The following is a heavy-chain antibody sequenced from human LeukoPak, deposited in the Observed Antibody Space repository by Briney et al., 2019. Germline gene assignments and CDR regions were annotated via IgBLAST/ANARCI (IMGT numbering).Heavy chain of an antibody. CDR3: GSYRRAYDV. V-gene: IGHV3-23*01. CDR1: GFTFNTYA. D-gene: IGHD1-26*01. CDR2: ILDDGRI. J-gene: IGHJ3*01. Sequence: GGSLRLSCAASGFTFNTYALHWVRQAPGKGLEWVSDILDDGRIYYADSVKGRFTISRDHSQNKVNLQMDNLRAEDAAIYYCGSYRRAYDVWGQGTVVTVAS.